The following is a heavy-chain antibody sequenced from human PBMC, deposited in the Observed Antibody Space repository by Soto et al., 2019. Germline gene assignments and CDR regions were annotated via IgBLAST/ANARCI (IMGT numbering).Heavy chain of an antibody. V-gene: IGHV3-30*18. J-gene: IGHJ4*02. D-gene: IGHD5-18*01. Sequence: GGSLRLSCAASGFTFSSYGMYWVRQAPGKGLEWVAAISYDGSNKYHADSVKGRFTISRDNSKNTVYLQMSSLRAEDTAVYYCAKDIVRYTYGACDYWGQGALVTVSS. CDR1: GFTFSSYG. CDR2: ISYDGSNK. CDR3: AKDIVRYTYGACDY.